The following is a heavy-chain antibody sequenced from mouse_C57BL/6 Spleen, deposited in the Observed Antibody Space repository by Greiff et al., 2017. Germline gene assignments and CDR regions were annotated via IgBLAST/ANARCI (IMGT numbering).Heavy chain of an antibody. D-gene: IGHD1-1*01. CDR2: IHPNSGST. CDR1: GYTFTSYW. V-gene: IGHV1-64*01. CDR3: ARELLRDYAMDY. J-gene: IGHJ4*01. Sequence: QVQLQQPGAELVKPGASVKLSCKASGYTFTSYWMHWVKQRPGQGLEWIGMIHPNSGSTNYNEKFKSKATLTVDKSSSTAYMQLSILTSEDSAVYDCARELLRDYAMDYWGQGTSVTVSS.